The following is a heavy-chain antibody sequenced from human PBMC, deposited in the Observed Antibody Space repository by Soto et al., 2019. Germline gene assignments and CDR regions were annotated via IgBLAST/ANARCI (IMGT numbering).Heavy chain of an antibody. CDR2: IYYSGST. V-gene: IGHV4-59*01. CDR3: ARVGGKSAFDY. Sequence: LETLPLTCTVSGGSISSYYWSWIRQPPGKGLEWIGYIYYSGSTNYNPSLKSRVTISVDTSKNQFSLKLSSVTAADTAVYYCARVGGKSAFDYWGQGTLVTVSS. D-gene: IGHD3-3*01. J-gene: IGHJ4*02. CDR1: GGSISSYY.